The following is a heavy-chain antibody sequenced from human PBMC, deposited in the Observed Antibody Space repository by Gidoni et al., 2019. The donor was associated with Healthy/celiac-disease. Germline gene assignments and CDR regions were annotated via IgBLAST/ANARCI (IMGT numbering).Heavy chain of an antibody. CDR1: GFTFPSSS. CDR3: AADHLYSSSWSWGYYYGMDV. J-gene: IGHJ6*02. V-gene: IGHV1-58*01. Sequence: QMQLVQSGPEVKKPGTSVKVSCKAPGFTFPSSSVQWVRQARGQRLEWIGWIVVGSGNTNYAQKFQERVTITRDMSTSTAYMELSSLRSEDTAVYYCAADHLYSSSWSWGYYYGMDVWGQGTTVTVSS. CDR2: IVVGSGNT. D-gene: IGHD6-13*01.